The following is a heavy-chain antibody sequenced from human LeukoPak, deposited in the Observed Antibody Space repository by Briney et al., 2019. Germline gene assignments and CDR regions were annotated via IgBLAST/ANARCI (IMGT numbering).Heavy chain of an antibody. Sequence: SETLSLTCIVSSGSISSLNLWSWLRQPPGKGLEWIGEMYLGGTTNFNPSLKSRVTILIDKSKNQLSLQLTSVTAADTAVYYCAGLEGRYSTDWFYSFDYWGQGALVTVSS. CDR3: AGLEGRYSTDWFYSFDY. J-gene: IGHJ4*02. CDR1: SGSISSLNL. CDR2: MYLGGTT. D-gene: IGHD6-19*01. V-gene: IGHV4-4*02.